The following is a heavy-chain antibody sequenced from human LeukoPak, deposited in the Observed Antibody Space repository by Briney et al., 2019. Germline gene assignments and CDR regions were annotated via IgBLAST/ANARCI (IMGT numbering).Heavy chain of an antibody. CDR2: IYYSEST. Sequence: SETLSLTCTVSGGSISSYYWSWIRQPPGKGLEWIGYIYYSESTNYNPSLKSRVTISVDTSKNQFSLKLSSVTAADTAVYYCARGLSDSWSYYFDYWGQGTLVTVSS. V-gene: IGHV4-59*01. CDR3: ARGLSDSWSYYFDY. D-gene: IGHD2/OR15-2a*01. CDR1: GGSISSYY. J-gene: IGHJ4*02.